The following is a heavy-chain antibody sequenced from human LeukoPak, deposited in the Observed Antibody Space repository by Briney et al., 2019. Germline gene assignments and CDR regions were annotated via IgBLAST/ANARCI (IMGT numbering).Heavy chain of an antibody. CDR3: AKDLWQAVPRLSPNRWFDP. V-gene: IGHV3-23*01. Sequence: GGSLRLSCAASGFTFSSYAMSWVRQAPGKGLEWVSGISGSGDRTHDADSVKGRFTISRDNSKNTVYLQMNSLRAEDTAVYYCAKDLWQAVPRLSPNRWFDPWGQGTLVTVSS. J-gene: IGHJ5*02. D-gene: IGHD1-14*01. CDR1: GFTFSSYA. CDR2: ISGSGDRT.